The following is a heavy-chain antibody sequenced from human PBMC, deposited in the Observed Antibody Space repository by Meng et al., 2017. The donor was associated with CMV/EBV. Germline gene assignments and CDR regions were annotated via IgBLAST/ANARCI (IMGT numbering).Heavy chain of an antibody. CDR1: GGSFSGYY. V-gene: IGHV4-34*01. D-gene: IGHD3-3*01. CDR2: INHSGST. J-gene: IGHJ6*02. CDR3: ARGTHLTYDFWSGYYNYYYYGMDV. Sequence: SETLSLTCAVYGGSFSGYYWSWIRQPPGKGLEWIGEINHSGSTNYNPSLKSRVTISVDTSKNQFSLKLSSVTAADTAVYYCARGTHLTYDFWSGYYNYYYYGMDVWGQGTTVTVSS.